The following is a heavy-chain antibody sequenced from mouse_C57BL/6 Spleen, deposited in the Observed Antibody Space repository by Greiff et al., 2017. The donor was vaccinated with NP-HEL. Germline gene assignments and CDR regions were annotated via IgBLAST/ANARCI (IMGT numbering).Heavy chain of an antibody. J-gene: IGHJ1*03. CDR3: ARQVGNYYGSSLWYVDV. V-gene: IGHV1-64*01. CDR1: GYTFTSYW. Sequence: QVQLQQPGAELVKPGASVKLSCKASGYTFTSYWMHWVKQRPGQGLEWIGMIHPNSGSTNYNEKFKSKATLTVDNSSSTAYMQLSSLTSEDSAVYYCARQVGNYYGSSLWYVDVWGTGTTVTVSS. D-gene: IGHD1-1*01. CDR2: IHPNSGST.